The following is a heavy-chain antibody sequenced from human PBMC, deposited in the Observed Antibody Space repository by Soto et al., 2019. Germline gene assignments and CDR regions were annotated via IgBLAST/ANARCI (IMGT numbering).Heavy chain of an antibody. D-gene: IGHD3-10*01. CDR2: IYYSGST. J-gene: IGHJ5*02. CDR1: GGSISSGGYY. Sequence: QVQLQESGPGLVKPSQTLSLTCTVSGGSISSGGYYWSWIRQHPGKGLEWVGYIYYSGSTYYNPSLKSRVTISVDPSKNQFSLKLSSVTAADTAVYYCARGRLWYGSYDWFDPWGQGTLVTVSS. CDR3: ARGRLWYGSYDWFDP. V-gene: IGHV4-31*03.